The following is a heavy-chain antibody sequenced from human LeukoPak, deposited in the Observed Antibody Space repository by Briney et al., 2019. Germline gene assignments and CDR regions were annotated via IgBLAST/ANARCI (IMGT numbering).Heavy chain of an antibody. Sequence: GGSLRLSCAASGFTFSSYEMNWVRQAPGKGLEWVSAISGSGAGTYYADSVKGRFTVSRDNSKNTLYLQMTSLGAEDTAVYYCAKKRTYYDSWSGFAMDYWGQGALVTVSS. V-gene: IGHV3-23*01. CDR2: ISGSGAGT. D-gene: IGHD3-3*01. J-gene: IGHJ4*02. CDR1: GFTFSSYE. CDR3: AKKRTYYDSWSGFAMDY.